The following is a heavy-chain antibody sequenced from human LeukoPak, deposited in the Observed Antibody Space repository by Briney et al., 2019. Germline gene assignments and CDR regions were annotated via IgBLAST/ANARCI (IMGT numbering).Heavy chain of an antibody. CDR3: ARDWYDY. Sequence: GGSLRLSCAASGFTFSTYAMIWVRQAPGRGLEWVSVIGGSGSYTYYADSVKGRFTISRDNSKDTLYLQMNSLRAEDTAVYYCARDWYDYWGQGTLVTVSS. D-gene: IGHD6-13*01. V-gene: IGHV3-23*01. CDR2: IGGSGSYT. J-gene: IGHJ4*02. CDR1: GFTFSTYA.